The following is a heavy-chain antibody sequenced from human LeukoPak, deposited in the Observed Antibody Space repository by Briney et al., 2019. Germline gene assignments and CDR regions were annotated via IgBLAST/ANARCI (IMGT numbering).Heavy chain of an antibody. Sequence: GGSLRLSCAVSGFTVSTNHMSWVRQAPGKGLEWVSVIYNDANTYYTDSVKGRFTLSRDNSKNTVFLQMNSLRAEDTAVYYCARDREVVTAKAQMDVWGKGTTVTVSS. V-gene: IGHV3-53*01. D-gene: IGHD2-21*02. CDR1: GFTVSTNH. J-gene: IGHJ6*04. CDR3: ARDREVVTAKAQMDV. CDR2: IYNDANT.